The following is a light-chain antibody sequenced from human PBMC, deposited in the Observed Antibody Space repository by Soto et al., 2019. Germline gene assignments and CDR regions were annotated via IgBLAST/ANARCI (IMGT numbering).Light chain of an antibody. V-gene: IGLV2-14*01. J-gene: IGLJ3*02. CDR3: SSHTSSNTVV. CDR2: SVT. CDR1: SSDIGGYNY. Sequence: QSALTQPASVSGSPGQSITISCTGTSSDIGGYNYVSWYQQHPGRAPKLIIYSVTYRPSGVSSRFSGSKSGDTASLTSSGLQAEDEADYYCSSHTSSNTVVFGGGTKLTVL.